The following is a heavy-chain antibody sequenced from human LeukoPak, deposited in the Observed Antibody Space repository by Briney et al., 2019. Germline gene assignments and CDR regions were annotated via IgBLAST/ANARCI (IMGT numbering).Heavy chain of an antibody. V-gene: IGHV4-34*01. CDR1: GGSFSGYY. J-gene: IGHJ6*03. CDR3: ARGRGGSYLRSYYYYMDV. CDR2: INHSGST. Sequence: SETLSLTCAVYGGSFSGYYWSWIRQPPGKGLEWIGEINHSGSTNYNPSLKSRVTISVDTSKNQFSLKLSSVTAADTAVYYCARGRGGSYLRSYYYYMDVWGKGTTVTVSS. D-gene: IGHD1-26*01.